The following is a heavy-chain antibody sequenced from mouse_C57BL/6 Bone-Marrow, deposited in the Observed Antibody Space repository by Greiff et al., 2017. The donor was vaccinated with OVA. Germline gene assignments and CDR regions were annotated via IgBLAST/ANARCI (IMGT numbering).Heavy chain of an antibody. J-gene: IGHJ4*01. D-gene: IGHD1-1*01. CDR1: GFTFTDYY. V-gene: IGHV7-3*01. CDR3: ARSIITTAMDY. Sequence: EVQVVESGGGLVQPGGSLSLSCAASGFTFTDYYMSWVRQPPGKALEWLGFIRNKANGYTTEYSASVKGRFTISRDNSQSILYLQMNALRAEDSATYYCARSIITTAMDYWGQGTSVTVSS. CDR2: IRNKANGYTT.